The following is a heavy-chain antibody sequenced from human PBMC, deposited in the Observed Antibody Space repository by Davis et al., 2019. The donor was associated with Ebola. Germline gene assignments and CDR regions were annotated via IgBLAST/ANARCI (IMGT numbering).Heavy chain of an antibody. CDR3: ASSRGGGSFHWFDP. CDR1: GGSISSYY. CDR2: IYYSGST. D-gene: IGHD2-15*01. V-gene: IGHV4-59*12. J-gene: IGHJ5*02. Sequence: PSETLSLTCTVSGGSISSYYWSWIRQPPGKGLEWIGYIYYSGSTNYNPSLKSRVTISVDTSKNQFSLKLSSVTAADTAVYYCASSRGGGSFHWFDPWGQGTLVTVSS.